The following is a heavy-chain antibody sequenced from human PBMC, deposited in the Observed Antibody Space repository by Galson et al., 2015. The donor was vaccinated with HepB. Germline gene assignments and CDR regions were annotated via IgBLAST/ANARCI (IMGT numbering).Heavy chain of an antibody. D-gene: IGHD1-1*01. J-gene: IGHJ3*02. V-gene: IGHV3-13*01. CDR2: IGTAGDT. CDR3: ARAGLGGGDAFDI. CDR1: GFTFSSYD. Sequence: SLRLSCAASGFTFSSYDMHWVRQATGKSLEWVSEIGTAGDTYYPGSVKGRFTVSRENAENSLHLQMNSLRAGDTAVYYCARAGLGGGDAFDIWGQGTMVTVSS.